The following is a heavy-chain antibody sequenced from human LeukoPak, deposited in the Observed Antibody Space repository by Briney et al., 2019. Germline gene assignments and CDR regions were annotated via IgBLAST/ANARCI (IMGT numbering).Heavy chain of an antibody. V-gene: IGHV1-69*01. CDR2: IIPIFGTA. CDR3: ARESYGDVGYFDY. J-gene: IGHJ4*02. CDR1: GGTFSSYA. Sequence: GSSVKVSCKXSGGTFSSYAISWVQQAPGQGLEWMGRIIPIFGTANYAQKFQGRVTITADESTSTAYMELSSLRSEDTAVYYCARESYGDVGYFDYWGQGTLVTVSS. D-gene: IGHD4-17*01.